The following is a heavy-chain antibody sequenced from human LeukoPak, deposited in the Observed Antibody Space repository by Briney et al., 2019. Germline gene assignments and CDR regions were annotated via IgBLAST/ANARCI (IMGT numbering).Heavy chain of an antibody. V-gene: IGHV4-59*08. CDR2: FYYSGNS. CDR1: GASISTYY. Sequence: PSETLSLTCTVSGASISTYYWSWIRQPPGKGLEWMGDFYYSGNSNYNPSLKSRVTISVDTSKNQFSLNLRSVTAADTAVYYCARQRGSSIGMDVWGQGTTVTVSS. CDR3: ARQRGSSIGMDV. J-gene: IGHJ6*02. D-gene: IGHD6-6*01.